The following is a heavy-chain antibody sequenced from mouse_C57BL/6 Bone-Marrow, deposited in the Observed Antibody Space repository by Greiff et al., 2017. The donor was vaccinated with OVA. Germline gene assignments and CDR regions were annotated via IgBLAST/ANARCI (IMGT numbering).Heavy chain of an antibody. D-gene: IGHD1-1*01. CDR1: GFNIKNTY. V-gene: IGHV14-3*01. CDR2: IDPANDNT. CDR3: ARGYFGSSFYAMDY. J-gene: IGHJ4*01. Sequence: EVQLQQSVAELVRPGASVKLSCTASGFNIKNTYMHWVKQRPEQGLEWIGRIDPANDNTKYAPKFQGKATMTADTTSNTAYLQLSSLSSEDTAVYCGARGYFGSSFYAMDYWGQGTSVTVSS.